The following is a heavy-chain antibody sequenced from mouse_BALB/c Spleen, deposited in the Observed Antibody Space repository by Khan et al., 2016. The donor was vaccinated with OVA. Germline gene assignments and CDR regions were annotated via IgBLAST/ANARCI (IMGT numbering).Heavy chain of an antibody. J-gene: IGHJ3*01. CDR2: IWSGGST. V-gene: IGHV2-2*02. CDR3: ARNYDYDEGLAY. CDR1: GFSLTTYG. D-gene: IGHD2-4*01. Sequence: QVQLKQSGPGLVQPSQSLSITCTVSGFSLTTYGVHWVRQSPEKGLEWLGVIWSGGSTDYNAAFISRLSINKDISKSQVFFKMNSLQVNDTAIYYCARNYDYDEGLAYWGQGTLVTVSA.